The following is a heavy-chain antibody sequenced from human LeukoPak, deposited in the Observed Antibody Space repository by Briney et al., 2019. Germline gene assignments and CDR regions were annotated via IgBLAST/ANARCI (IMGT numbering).Heavy chain of an antibody. J-gene: IGHJ3*02. V-gene: IGHV3-21*01. D-gene: IGHD2-15*01. CDR1: GFTFSNYT. CDR2: ISSSSSYI. CDR3: ARGTVLVVAARPHDAFDI. Sequence: PGGSLRLSCAASGFTFSNYTMNWVRQAPGKGLEWVSSISSSSSYIYYADSVRGRFTISRDNAENSLYLQLKSLRAEDTAVYYCARGTVLVVAARPHDAFDIWGQGTMVTVSS.